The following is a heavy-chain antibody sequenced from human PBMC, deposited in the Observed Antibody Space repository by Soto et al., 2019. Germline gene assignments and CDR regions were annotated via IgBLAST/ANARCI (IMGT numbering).Heavy chain of an antibody. V-gene: IGHV3-23*01. CDR2: ISGSGGRT. Sequence: EVQLLESGGGLVQPGGSLRLSCAASGFTFSTYAMSWVRQAPGMGLEWVSGISGSGGRTYYADSVKGRFTISRDTSKNTVYLQMNSLRGEETAVYYCAKMNDFWSGYYSAYYFDYWGPGTLVTVSS. CDR3: AKMNDFWSGYYSAYYFDY. CDR1: GFTFSTYA. J-gene: IGHJ4*02. D-gene: IGHD3-3*01.